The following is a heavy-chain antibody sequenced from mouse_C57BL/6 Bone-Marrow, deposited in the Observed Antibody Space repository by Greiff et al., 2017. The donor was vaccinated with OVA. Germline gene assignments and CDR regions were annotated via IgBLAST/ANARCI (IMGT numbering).Heavy chain of an antibody. J-gene: IGHJ4*01. CDR3: ARGRYYYAMDY. Sequence: QVQLKQPGAELVRPGSSVKLSCKASGYTFTSYWMDWVKQRPGQGLEWIGNIYPSDSETHYNQKFKDKATLTVDKSSSTAYMQLSSLTSEDSAVYYCARGRYYYAMDYWGQGTSVTVSS. CDR1: GYTFTSYW. CDR2: IYPSDSET. V-gene: IGHV1-61*01.